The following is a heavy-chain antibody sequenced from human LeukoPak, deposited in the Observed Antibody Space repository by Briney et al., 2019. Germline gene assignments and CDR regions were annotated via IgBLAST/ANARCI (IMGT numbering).Heavy chain of an antibody. CDR3: AKDRYGDYAPTPFDY. CDR1: GFTFSSYA. D-gene: IGHD4-17*01. Sequence: GGSLRLSCAASGFTFSSYAMGWVRQAPGKGLEWVSAISGSGGSTYYADSVKGRFTISRDNSKNTLYLQMNSLRAEDTAVYYCAKDRYGDYAPTPFDYWGQGTLVTVSS. CDR2: ISGSGGST. J-gene: IGHJ4*02. V-gene: IGHV3-23*01.